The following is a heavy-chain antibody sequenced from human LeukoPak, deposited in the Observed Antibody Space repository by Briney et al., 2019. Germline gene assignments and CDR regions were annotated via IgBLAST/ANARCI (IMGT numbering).Heavy chain of an antibody. CDR2: ISSGGLTM. CDR3: AGDLVDIVAAFDS. V-gene: IGHV3-48*03. Sequence: PGGSLRLSCAASGFTFSTYEMNWVRQAPGKELEWVSYISSGGLTMYYADSVRGRFTISRDDAKNSLYLQMSSLRAEDTAVYYCAGDLVDIVAAFDSWGQGTLVTVSS. J-gene: IGHJ4*02. CDR1: GFTFSTYE. D-gene: IGHD5-12*01.